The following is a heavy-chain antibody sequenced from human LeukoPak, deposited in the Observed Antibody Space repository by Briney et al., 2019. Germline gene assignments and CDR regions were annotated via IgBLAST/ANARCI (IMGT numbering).Heavy chain of an antibody. D-gene: IGHD6-13*01. CDR1: GFIFGSCA. J-gene: IGHJ4*02. V-gene: IGHV3-23*01. Sequence: GGSLRLSCAASGFIFGSCAMSWVRQSPGEGMAWVSAISPSGGSRYYADSVKGRFTISRDNSKNTLYLQMNSLRAEETAIYYCAKFSAFTSNWYKTPFDCWGQGTLVTVSS. CDR2: ISPSGGSR. CDR3: AKFSAFTSNWYKTPFDC.